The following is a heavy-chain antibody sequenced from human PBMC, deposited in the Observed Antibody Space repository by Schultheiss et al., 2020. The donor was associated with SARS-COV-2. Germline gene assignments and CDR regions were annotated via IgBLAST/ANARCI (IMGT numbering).Heavy chain of an antibody. J-gene: IGHJ4*02. V-gene: IGHV3-48*03. D-gene: IGHD1-26*01. CDR3: ARDSGPSGSYSRGY. CDR1: GFSFPNYE. Sequence: GESLKISCTASGFSFPNYEMNWVRQAPGKGLEWVSYISTTGDTIYYADSVKGRFTISRDNAKNSLYLQMNSLRAEDTAVYYCARDSGPSGSYSRGYWGQGTLVTVSS. CDR2: ISTTGDTI.